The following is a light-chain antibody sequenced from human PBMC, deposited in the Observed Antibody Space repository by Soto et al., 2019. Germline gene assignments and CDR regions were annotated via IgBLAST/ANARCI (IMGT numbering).Light chain of an antibody. V-gene: IGKV3-20*01. CDR3: QQYGSSRGVT. Sequence: DIVLTQSPGTLSLSPGERATLSCRASQSVASSYLAWYQQGPGQAPRLLIYGVSSRATGIPDRFSGSGSGTDFTLTINRLEPEDFAVYYCQQYGSSRGVTFGQGTRLEIK. J-gene: IGKJ5*01. CDR1: QSVASSY. CDR2: GVS.